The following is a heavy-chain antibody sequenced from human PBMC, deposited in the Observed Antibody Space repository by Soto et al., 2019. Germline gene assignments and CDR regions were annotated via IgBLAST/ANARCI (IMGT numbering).Heavy chain of an antibody. CDR2: IYYSGST. D-gene: IGHD2-2*02. Sequence: SETLSLTCTVSGGSISSGGYYWSWIRQHPGKGLEWIGYIYYSGSTYYNPSLKSRVTISVDTSKNQFSLKLSSVTAADTAVYYCARGHCSSTSCYTPFDYWGQGTLVTVSS. CDR3: ARGHCSSTSCYTPFDY. J-gene: IGHJ4*02. V-gene: IGHV4-31*03. CDR1: GGSISSGGYY.